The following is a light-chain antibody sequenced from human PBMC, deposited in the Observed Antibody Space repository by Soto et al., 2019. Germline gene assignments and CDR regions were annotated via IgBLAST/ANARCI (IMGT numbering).Light chain of an antibody. V-gene: IGKV1-33*01. CDR2: DAS. CDR3: QQYDHPPYT. Sequence: DIQMTQSPSSLSAAAGDRVTFTCQAIQDIYKYLNWYQQKPGKAPKLLIYDASNLERGVPSRFSGIGSGTDFSLTVDSLQPEDTATAYCQQYDHPPYTVGRGTKLEIK. CDR1: QDIYKY. J-gene: IGKJ2*01.